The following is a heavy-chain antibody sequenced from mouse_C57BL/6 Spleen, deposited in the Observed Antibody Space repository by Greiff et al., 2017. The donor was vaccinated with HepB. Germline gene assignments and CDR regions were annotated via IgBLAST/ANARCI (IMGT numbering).Heavy chain of an antibody. J-gene: IGHJ4*01. D-gene: IGHD2-1*01. CDR2: ISSGSSTI. Sequence: EVQVVESGGGLVKPGGSLKLSCAASGFTFSDYGMHWVRQAPEKGLEWVAYISSGSSTIYYADTVKGQFTISRDNAKNTLFLQMTSLRSEDTAMYYCAKVNLYGKAMDYWGQGTSVTVSS. V-gene: IGHV5-17*01. CDR1: GFTFSDYG. CDR3: AKVNLYGKAMDY.